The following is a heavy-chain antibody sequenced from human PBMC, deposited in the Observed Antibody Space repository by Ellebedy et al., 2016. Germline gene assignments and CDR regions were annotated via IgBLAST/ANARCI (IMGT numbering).Heavy chain of an antibody. Sequence: GESLKISXAASGFTFSSYAMSWVRQAPGKGLEWVSGISDSGGSTYYADSVMGRFTISRDNSKNTLYLQMNSLRAEDTALYYCAKELLYGDSPEHWGQGTLVTVSS. CDR3: AKELLYGDSPEH. D-gene: IGHD4-17*01. CDR1: GFTFSSYA. V-gene: IGHV3-23*01. CDR2: ISDSGGST. J-gene: IGHJ1*01.